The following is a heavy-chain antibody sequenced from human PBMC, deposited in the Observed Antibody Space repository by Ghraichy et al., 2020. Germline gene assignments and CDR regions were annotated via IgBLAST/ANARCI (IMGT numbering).Heavy chain of an antibody. V-gene: IGHV1-18*04. CDR3: ARVRYDYVWGSYRSNDY. CDR1: GYTFTSYG. J-gene: IGHJ4*02. CDR2: ISAYNGNT. D-gene: IGHD3-16*02. Sequence: ASVKVSCKASGYTFTSYGISWVRQAPGQGLEWMGWISAYNGNTNYAQKLQGRVTMTTDTSTSTAYMELRSLRSDDTAVYYCARVRYDYVWGSYRSNDYWGQGTLVTVSS.